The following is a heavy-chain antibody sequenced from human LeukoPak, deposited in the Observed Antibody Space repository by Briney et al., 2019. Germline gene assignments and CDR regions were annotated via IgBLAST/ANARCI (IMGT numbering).Heavy chain of an antibody. Sequence: GASVKVSCKASGYTFTGYYMHWVRQAPGQGLEWMGWINPNSGGTNYAQKFQGRVTMTRDNAKNSLYLQMNTLRAEDTALYYCVRVNYAGWFDPWGQGILVTVSS. V-gene: IGHV1-2*02. D-gene: IGHD1-7*01. CDR2: INPNSGGT. CDR1: GYTFTGYY. J-gene: IGHJ5*02. CDR3: VRVNYAGWFDP.